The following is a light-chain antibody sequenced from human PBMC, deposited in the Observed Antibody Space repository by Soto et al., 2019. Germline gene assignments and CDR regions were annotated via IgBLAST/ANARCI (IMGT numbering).Light chain of an antibody. CDR1: QSIDTF. CDR3: QQSYSIPYT. J-gene: IGKJ2*01. Sequence: DVQMTQSPSSLSASVGDRVTNTCRPSQSIDTFLNWYQQKPGRAPKLLISAATTLHTGVPSRFSGSGSGTHFTLTISSLQPEDSATYFCQQSYSIPYTFALGTKLEIK. CDR2: AAT. V-gene: IGKV1-39*01.